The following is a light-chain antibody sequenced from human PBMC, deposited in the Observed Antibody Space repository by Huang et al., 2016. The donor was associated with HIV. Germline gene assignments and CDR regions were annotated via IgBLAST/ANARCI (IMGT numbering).Light chain of an antibody. Sequence: EIVMTQSPATLSVSPGERATLSCRASQSVSSNLAWYQQKPGQAPRLLIYDASTRATGIPARFSGSGSGTEVTLTNSSLQSEDFAVYFCQQYNNWPPMYTFGQGTKLEIK. CDR2: DAS. J-gene: IGKJ2*01. CDR3: QQYNNWPPMYT. CDR1: QSVSSN. V-gene: IGKV3-15*01.